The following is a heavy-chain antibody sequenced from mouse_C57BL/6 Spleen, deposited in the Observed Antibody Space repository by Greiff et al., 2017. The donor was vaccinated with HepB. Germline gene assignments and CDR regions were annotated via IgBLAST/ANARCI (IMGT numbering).Heavy chain of an antibody. J-gene: IGHJ2*01. CDR1: GYTFTSYW. Sequence: QVQLQQPGAELVRPGSSVKLSCKASGYTFTSYWMDWVKQRPGQGLEWIGNIYPSDSETHYNQKFKDKATLTVDKSSSTAYMQLSSLTSEDSAVYYWARAIPPYFDYWGQGTTLTVSS. V-gene: IGHV1-61*01. CDR2: IYPSDSET. D-gene: IGHD5-1-1*01. CDR3: ARAIPPYFDY.